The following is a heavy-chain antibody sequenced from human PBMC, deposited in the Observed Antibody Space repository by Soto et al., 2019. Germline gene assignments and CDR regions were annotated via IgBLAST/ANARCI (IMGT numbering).Heavy chain of an antibody. V-gene: IGHV4-39*01. CDR1: SGSISSSSSY. CDR3: GAQNYGAKGDPFEP. D-gene: IGHD1-7*01. CDR2: IYSAGNT. Sequence: QLQLQESGPGLVKPSETLSLPCTVSSGSISSSSSYWGWIRQPPGQGLEWIGNIYSAGNTHYHPSLPSRVTMSIDSSTTQLSLRLNSVTPADTAMYYCGAQNYGAKGDPFEPWGQRTLGTVSS. J-gene: IGHJ5*02.